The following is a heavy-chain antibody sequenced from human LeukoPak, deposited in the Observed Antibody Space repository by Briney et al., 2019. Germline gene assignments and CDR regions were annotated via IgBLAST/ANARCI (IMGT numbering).Heavy chain of an antibody. D-gene: IGHD6-19*01. Sequence: ASVKVSCKASGYTFTSYGISWVRQAPGQGLEWMGWISAYNGNTNYAQKLQGRVTMTTDTSTSTAYMELRSLRSGDTAVYYCALNLGIAVADSQFDYWGQGTLVTVSS. CDR3: ALNLGIAVADSQFDY. CDR1: GYTFTSYG. CDR2: ISAYNGNT. J-gene: IGHJ4*02. V-gene: IGHV1-18*01.